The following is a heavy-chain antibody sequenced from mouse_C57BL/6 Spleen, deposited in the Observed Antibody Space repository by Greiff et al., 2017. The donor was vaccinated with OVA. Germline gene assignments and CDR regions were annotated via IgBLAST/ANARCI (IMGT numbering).Heavy chain of an antibody. V-gene: IGHV14-2*01. Sequence: VQLQQSGAELVKPGASVKLSCTASGFNIKDYYMHWVKQRTEQGLEWIGRIDPEDGETKYAPRFQGKATITADTSSNTAYLQLSSLTSEDTAVYYCARGTTVVASYYYAMDYWGQGTSVTVSS. J-gene: IGHJ4*01. CDR2: IDPEDGET. CDR1: GFNIKDYY. D-gene: IGHD1-1*01. CDR3: ARGTTVVASYYYAMDY.